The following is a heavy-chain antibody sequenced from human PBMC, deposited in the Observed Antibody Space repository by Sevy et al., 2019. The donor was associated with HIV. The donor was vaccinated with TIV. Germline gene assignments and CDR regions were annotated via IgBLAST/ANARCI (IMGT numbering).Heavy chain of an antibody. J-gene: IGHJ6*02. V-gene: IGHV3-48*03. CDR2: ISSSGSTR. CDR3: ARDWVYDFWNSNGMDF. Sequence: GGSLRLSCAASGFTFSSYEMNWVRQAPGKGLEWLSYISSSGSTRYYADSVTGRFTNSRDNAKNSLYLQMNSLRAEDTKVYYCARDWVYDFWNSNGMDFWGQGTTVTVSS. CDR1: GFTFSSYE. D-gene: IGHD3-3*01.